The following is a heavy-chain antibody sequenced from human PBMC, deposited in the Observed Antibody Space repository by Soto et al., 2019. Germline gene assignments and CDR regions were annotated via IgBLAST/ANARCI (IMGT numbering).Heavy chain of an antibody. V-gene: IGHV3-48*04. D-gene: IGHD6-13*01. Sequence: PGGSLRLSCAASGFTFSSYSMNWVRQAPGKGLEWVSYISSSSSTIYYADSVKGRFTISRDNAKNSLYLQMNSLRAEDTAVYYCLRDASAAGTWNYFYMDVWGKGTTVTVSS. J-gene: IGHJ6*03. CDR1: GFTFSSYS. CDR3: LRDASAAGTWNYFYMDV. CDR2: ISSSSSTI.